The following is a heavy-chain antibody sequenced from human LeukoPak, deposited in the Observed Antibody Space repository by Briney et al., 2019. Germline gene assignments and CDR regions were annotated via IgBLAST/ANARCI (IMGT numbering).Heavy chain of an antibody. CDR3: ARQSLRFGEYTYDY. V-gene: IGHV5-51*01. J-gene: IGHJ4*02. D-gene: IGHD3-10*01. Sequence: GASLKISFKGSGYRFTSYWIGWVRQMPGKGLEWMGIIYPGDSDTRYSPSFQGQVTISADKSISTAYLQWSSLKASDTAMYYCARQSLRFGEYTYDYRGQGTLVTVSS. CDR1: GYRFTSYW. CDR2: IYPGDSDT.